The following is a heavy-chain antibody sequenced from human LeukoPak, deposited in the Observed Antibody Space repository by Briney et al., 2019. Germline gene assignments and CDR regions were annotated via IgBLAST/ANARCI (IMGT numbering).Heavy chain of an antibody. CDR2: IKQDGSER. V-gene: IGHV3-7*01. CDR1: GFTSSYYW. CDR3: VRAIAAAASY. J-gene: IGHJ4*02. Sequence: GGSLRLSCAASGFTSSYYWMHWVRQAPGRGLEWVTNIKQDGSERYYVDSVKGRFTITRDNAKNSLSLQMNSLRAEDTAVYYCVRAIAAAASYWGQGTLVTVSS. D-gene: IGHD6-13*01.